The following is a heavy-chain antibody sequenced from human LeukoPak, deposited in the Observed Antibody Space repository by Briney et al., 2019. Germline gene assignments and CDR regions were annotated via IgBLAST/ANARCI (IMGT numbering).Heavy chain of an antibody. D-gene: IGHD2-15*01. V-gene: IGHV1-46*01. CDR3: ARETPAATYFDY. Sequence: ASVKVSCKAFGYTFTSYYMHWVRQAPGQGLEWMGIINPSGGSTSYAQKFQGRVTMTRDTSTSTVYMELSSLRSEDTAVYYCARETPAATYFDYWGQGTLVTVSS. J-gene: IGHJ4*02. CDR2: INPSGGST. CDR1: GYTFTSYY.